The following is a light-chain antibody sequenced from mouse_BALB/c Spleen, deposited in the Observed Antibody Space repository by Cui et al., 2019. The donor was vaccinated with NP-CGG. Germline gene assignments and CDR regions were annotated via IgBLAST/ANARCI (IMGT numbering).Light chain of an antibody. CDR1: TGAVTTSNY. V-gene: IGLV1*01. CDR3: ALWYSNHWV. J-gene: IGLJ1*01. Sequence: QPVVTQEAAVTTSPGETVTLTCRSNTGAVTTSNYANWVQEKPDHLFTGLIGGTNNRAPGVPARFSGSLIGDKAALTITGAQTEDEAIYFCALWYSNHWVFGGGTKLTVL. CDR2: GTN.